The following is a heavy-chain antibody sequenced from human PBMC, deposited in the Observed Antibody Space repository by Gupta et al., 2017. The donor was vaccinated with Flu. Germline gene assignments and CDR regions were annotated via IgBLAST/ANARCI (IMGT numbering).Heavy chain of an antibody. D-gene: IGHD3-10*01. V-gene: IGHV1-69*06. Sequence: AISWVRQAPGQGLEGMGGIITIFGTANYAQKGQGRVTITADKSTSTAEMELSSLRSEETAVYYCASSQAMGRGVEGWFDPGGQGTLVTVSS. CDR1: A. CDR2: IITIFGTA. J-gene: IGHJ5*02. CDR3: ASSQAMGRGVEGWFDP.